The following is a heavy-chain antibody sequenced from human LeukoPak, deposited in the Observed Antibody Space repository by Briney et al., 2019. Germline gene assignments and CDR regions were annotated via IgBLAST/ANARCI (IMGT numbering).Heavy chain of an antibody. Sequence: GASVKVSCKASGYTFTGYYMHWVRQAPGQGLEWMGWISPNSGGTNYAQKFQGRVTMTRDTSISTAYMELSRLRSDDTAVYYCARVDYGGSPRHWFDPWGQGTLVTVSS. J-gene: IGHJ5*02. CDR1: GYTFTGYY. CDR3: ARVDYGGSPRHWFDP. D-gene: IGHD4-23*01. CDR2: ISPNSGGT. V-gene: IGHV1-2*02.